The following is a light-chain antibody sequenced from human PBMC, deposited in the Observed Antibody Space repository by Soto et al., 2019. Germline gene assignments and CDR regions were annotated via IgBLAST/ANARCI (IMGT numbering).Light chain of an antibody. V-gene: IGKV1-9*01. Sequence: DIQLTQSPSFLSASVGDRVTITCRASQGISSYLAWYQQKPGKAPKLLIYAASTLQSGVPSRFSGSGSGTEFTLTISSLQPEDFATYCCQQLNSYPPLYTFGQGTKLEIK. CDR1: QGISSY. CDR2: AAS. J-gene: IGKJ2*01. CDR3: QQLNSYPPLYT.